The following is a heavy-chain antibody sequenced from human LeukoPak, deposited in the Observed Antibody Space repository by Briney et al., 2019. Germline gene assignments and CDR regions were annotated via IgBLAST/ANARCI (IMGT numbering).Heavy chain of an antibody. V-gene: IGHV3-11*04. CDR3: ARVRWFGESPDY. J-gene: IGHJ4*02. CDR1: GFTFSNSY. D-gene: IGHD3-10*01. CDR2: ISSSSGTII. Sequence: PGGSLRLSCAASGFTFSNSYMSWIRQAPGKGLEWISYISSSSGTIIHYADSVKGRFTISRDNARNSLFLQMTGLRAEDTAVYYCARVRWFGESPDYWGQGTLVTVSS.